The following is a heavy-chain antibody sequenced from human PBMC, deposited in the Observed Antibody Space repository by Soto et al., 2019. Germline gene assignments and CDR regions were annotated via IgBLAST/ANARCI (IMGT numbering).Heavy chain of an antibody. D-gene: IGHD2-2*02. V-gene: IGHV4-59*01. Sequence: PSETLSLTCTFSGGSISSYYWSWIRQPPGKGLEWIGYIYYSGSTNYNPSLKSRVTISVDTSKNQFSLKLSSVTAADTAVYYCARGYCSSTICYIWDNWFDPWGQGTLVTVSS. CDR3: ARGYCSSTICYIWDNWFDP. J-gene: IGHJ5*02. CDR1: GGSISSYY. CDR2: IYYSGST.